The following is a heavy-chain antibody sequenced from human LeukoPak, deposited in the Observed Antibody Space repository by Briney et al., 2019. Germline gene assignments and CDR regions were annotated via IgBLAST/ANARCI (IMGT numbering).Heavy chain of an antibody. CDR2: ISWNSGSI. CDR3: ATTSGAGNAFDL. D-gene: IGHD1-1*01. J-gene: IGHJ3*01. V-gene: IGHV3-9*01. CDR1: GFTFDDYA. Sequence: GGSLRLSCAASGFTFDDYAMHWVRQAPGKGLEWVSGISWNSGSIGYADSVKGRFTISRDNAKNSLYLQMNSLRAEDTAVYYCATTSGAGNAFDLWGQGTMVAVSS.